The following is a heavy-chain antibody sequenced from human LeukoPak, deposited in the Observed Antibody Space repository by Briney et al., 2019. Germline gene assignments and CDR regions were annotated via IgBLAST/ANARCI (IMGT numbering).Heavy chain of an antibody. J-gene: IGHJ6*02. V-gene: IGHV1-18*01. D-gene: IGHD2-2*01. CDR3: ARDACSSTSCPQNYYYYGMDV. Sequence: ASVKVSCKASGYTFTSYGISWVRQAPGQGLEWMGWISTYNGNTNYAQKLQGRVTLTTDTSTSTAYMELTSLRSDDTAVYYCARDACSSTSCPQNYYYYGMDVWGQGTTVTVSS. CDR1: GYTFTSYG. CDR2: ISTYNGNT.